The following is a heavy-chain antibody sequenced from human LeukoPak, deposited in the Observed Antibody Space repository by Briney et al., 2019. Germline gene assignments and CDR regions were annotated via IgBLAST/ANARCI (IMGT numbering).Heavy chain of an antibody. Sequence: GGSLRLSCAASGFSLSSHSMNWVRQAPGKGLEWVSAIGSSSRSIYYADSVKGRFSVSRDNAKNSLYLQMNSLRAEDTAVYYCAKDLDDYVWGSYQGYWGQGTLVTVSS. J-gene: IGHJ4*02. CDR3: AKDLDDYVWGSYQGY. V-gene: IGHV3-21*01. CDR2: IGSSSRSI. D-gene: IGHD3-16*02. CDR1: GFSLSSHS.